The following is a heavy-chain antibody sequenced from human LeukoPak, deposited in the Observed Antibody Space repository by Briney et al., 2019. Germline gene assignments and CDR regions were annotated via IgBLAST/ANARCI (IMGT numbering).Heavy chain of an antibody. CDR1: GFTFSNYW. Sequence: GGSLRLSCAASGFTFSNYWMHWVCQAPGKGLVWVSRINSDGSSTTYADSVKGRFTISRDNAKNTLYLQMNSLRADDTAVYYCAGDRATTVFDYWAQGTLVAVSS. V-gene: IGHV3-74*01. CDR2: INSDGSST. J-gene: IGHJ4*02. D-gene: IGHD5-24*01. CDR3: AGDRATTVFDY.